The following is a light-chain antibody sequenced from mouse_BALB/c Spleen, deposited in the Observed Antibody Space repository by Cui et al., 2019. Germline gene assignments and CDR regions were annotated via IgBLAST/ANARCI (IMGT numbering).Light chain of an antibody. CDR1: QDINSY. J-gene: IGKJ5*01. Sequence: DIKMTESPSSMYGSLGERVTITCKAGQDINSYLSWFQQKPGKSPKTLIYRANRLVDGVPSRFSGSGSGQDYSLTISSLEYEDMGIYYCLQYDEFPLTFGAGTKLELK. CDR2: RAN. V-gene: IGKV14-111*01. CDR3: LQYDEFPLT.